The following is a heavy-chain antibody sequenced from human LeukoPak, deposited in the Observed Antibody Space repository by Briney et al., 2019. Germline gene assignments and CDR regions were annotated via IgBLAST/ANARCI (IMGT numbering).Heavy chain of an antibody. V-gene: IGHV3-9*01. CDR3: AKVNYCYGSGVHGGFDY. D-gene: IGHD3-10*01. CDR2: ISWNSGSM. J-gene: IGHJ4*02. CDR1: GFTFSDYA. Sequence: PGGSLRLSCAASGFTFSDYAMHWVRHAPGKGLEWVSGISWNSGSMGYADSVKGRFTISRDNAKNSLYLQMNSLRAEDTALYYCAKVNYCYGSGVHGGFDYWGQGTLVTVSS.